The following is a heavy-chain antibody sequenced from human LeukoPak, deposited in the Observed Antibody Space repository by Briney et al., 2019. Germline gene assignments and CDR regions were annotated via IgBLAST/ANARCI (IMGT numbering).Heavy chain of an antibody. CDR3: ARHLVRGGSPLDY. Sequence: GRSLRLSCAASGFTFSSYAMHWVRQAPGKGLEWVAVISYDGSNKYYADSVKGRFTISRDNSKNTLYLQMNSLRAEDTAVYYCARHLVRGGSPLDYWGQGTLVTVSS. J-gene: IGHJ4*02. D-gene: IGHD3-10*01. V-gene: IGHV3-30*01. CDR2: ISYDGSNK. CDR1: GFTFSSYA.